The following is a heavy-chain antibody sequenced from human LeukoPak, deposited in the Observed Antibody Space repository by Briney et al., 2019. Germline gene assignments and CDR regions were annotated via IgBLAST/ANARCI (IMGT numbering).Heavy chain of an antibody. J-gene: IGHJ6*02. Sequence: ASVKVSCKASGGTFSSYAISWVRQAPGQGLEWMGRIIPILGIANYAQKFQGRVTITGDKSTSTAYMELSSLRSEDTAVYYCARNRLYCSGGSCYSEYYYYGMDGWGQGTTVTVSS. V-gene: IGHV1-69*04. D-gene: IGHD2-15*01. CDR1: GGTFSSYA. CDR3: ARNRLYCSGGSCYSEYYYYGMDG. CDR2: IIPILGIA.